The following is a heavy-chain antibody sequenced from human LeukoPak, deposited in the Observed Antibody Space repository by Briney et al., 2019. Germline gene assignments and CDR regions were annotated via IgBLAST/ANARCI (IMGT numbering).Heavy chain of an antibody. CDR1: GGSFSGYY. Sequence: SETLSLTCAVYGGSFSGYYWGWIRQPPGKGLEWIGEINHSGSTSYNPSLKSRVTMSVDTSKNQFSLKLSSVTAADTAVYYCASIDFWSDYWGQGTLVTVSS. J-gene: IGHJ4*02. V-gene: IGHV4-34*01. CDR2: INHSGST. CDR3: ASIDFWSDY. D-gene: IGHD3-3*01.